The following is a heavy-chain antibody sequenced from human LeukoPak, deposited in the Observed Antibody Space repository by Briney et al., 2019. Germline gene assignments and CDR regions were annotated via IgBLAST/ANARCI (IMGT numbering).Heavy chain of an antibody. Sequence: PSETLSLTCTVSGGSISSYYWSWIRQPPGKGLEWIGYIYYSGSTNYNPSLKSRVTISVDTSKNQFSLKLSSVTAADTAVYCCARGLDQLYYYYGMDVWGQGTTVTVSS. D-gene: IGHD1-1*01. CDR3: ARGLDQLYYYYGMDV. V-gene: IGHV4-59*01. J-gene: IGHJ6*02. CDR1: GGSISSYY. CDR2: IYYSGST.